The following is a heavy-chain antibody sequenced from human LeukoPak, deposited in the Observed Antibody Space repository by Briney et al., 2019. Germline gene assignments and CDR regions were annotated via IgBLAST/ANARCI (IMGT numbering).Heavy chain of an antibody. J-gene: IGHJ5*02. D-gene: IGHD2-15*01. CDR3: ARVGYCSGGSCYWSGWFDP. CDR1: GGSLSSSTYY. V-gene: IGHV4-39*01. Sequence: SASQSLTHTVSGGSLSSSTYYWGWIRQPPWKGLEGIGSIHYSGTIHYNTSLKSRVTIFVDTSKNQFSLKVSSVTAADTAVHYCARVGYCSGGSCYWSGWFDPWGQGTVVIVSS. CDR2: IHYSGTI.